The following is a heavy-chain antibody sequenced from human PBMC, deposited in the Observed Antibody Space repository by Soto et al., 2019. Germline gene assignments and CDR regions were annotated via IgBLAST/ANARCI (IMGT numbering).Heavy chain of an antibody. Sequence: ASVKVSCKASGDTFTNYGITWVRQAPGQGLEWMGWISTADGNTNSAQKFQDRVTLTTDTSTSTAYMELRSLRSDDTAVFYCAAGIVVPAPMRYYYYYAVDVWGPGTTVTVSS. D-gene: IGHD2-2*01. CDR1: GDTFTNYG. CDR2: ISTADGNT. V-gene: IGHV1-18*01. J-gene: IGHJ6*02. CDR3: AAGIVVPAPMRYYYYYAVDV.